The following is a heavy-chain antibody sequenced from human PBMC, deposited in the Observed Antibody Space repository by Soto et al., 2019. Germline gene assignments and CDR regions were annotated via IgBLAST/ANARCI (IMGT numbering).Heavy chain of an antibody. D-gene: IGHD6-6*01. CDR2: IKHSGST. Sequence: QVQLQQWGAGLLKPSETLSLTCAVYGGSFSGYYWSCIRQPPGKGLEWIGEIKHSGSTNYNPSIKSRVTISVDTSKNQFSLKLSSVTAADTAVYYCARTIAAREGWFDPWGQGTLVTVSS. CDR3: ARTIAAREGWFDP. V-gene: IGHV4-34*01. J-gene: IGHJ5*02. CDR1: GGSFSGYY.